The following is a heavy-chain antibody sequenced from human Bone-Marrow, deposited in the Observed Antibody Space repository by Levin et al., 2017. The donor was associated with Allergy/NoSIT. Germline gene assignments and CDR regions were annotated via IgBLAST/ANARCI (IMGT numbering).Heavy chain of an antibody. Sequence: GGSLRLSCVVSGFTFSPYEMNWVRQAPGKGLEWLSYIGKSASSIYYADSVKGRFTISRDTAKNSVYLQMDSLRVEDTAIYYCARGGVSWNWFDPWGQGTLVTVSS. J-gene: IGHJ5*02. V-gene: IGHV3-48*03. D-gene: IGHD5/OR15-5a*01. CDR2: IGKSASSI. CDR3: ARGGVSWNWFDP. CDR1: GFTFSPYE.